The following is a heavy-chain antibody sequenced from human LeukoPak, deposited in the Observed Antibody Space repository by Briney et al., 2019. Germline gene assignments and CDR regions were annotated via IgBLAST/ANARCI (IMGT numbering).Heavy chain of an antibody. CDR2: IYYSGST. J-gene: IGHJ4*02. CDR1: GGSISSYY. Sequence: SETLSLTCTVSGGSISSYYWSWIRQPPGKGLEWIGYIYYSGSTNYNPSLKSRVTISVDTSKNQFSLKLNSVTAADTAVYYCARAGYGDSDFDYWGQGTLVTVSS. V-gene: IGHV4-59*08. CDR3: ARAGYGDSDFDY. D-gene: IGHD4-17*01.